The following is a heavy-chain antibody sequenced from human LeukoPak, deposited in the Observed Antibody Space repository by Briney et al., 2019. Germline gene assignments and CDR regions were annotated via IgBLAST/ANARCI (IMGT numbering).Heavy chain of an antibody. D-gene: IGHD3-16*02. J-gene: IGHJ5*02. Sequence: GGSLRLSCAASGFTFRSYGMHWVRQAPGKGLEWVAFIRYDGSNKYYADSVKGRFTISRDNSKNTLYLQMNSLRAEDTAIYYCARAGFLITFGGVISWGQGTLVTVSS. CDR2: IRYDGSNK. CDR3: ARAGFLITFGGVIS. CDR1: GFTFRSYG. V-gene: IGHV3-30*02.